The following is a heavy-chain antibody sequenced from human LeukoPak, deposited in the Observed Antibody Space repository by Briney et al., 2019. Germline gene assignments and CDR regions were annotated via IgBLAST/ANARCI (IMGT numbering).Heavy chain of an antibody. CDR3: ARVRTALTNWFDP. CDR2: IYSGGNT. CDR1: GFTFSSSY. D-gene: IGHD4-17*01. Sequence: GGSLRLSCAASGFTFSSSYMSWVRQAPGKGLEWVSAIYSGGNTYYADSVKGRFTISRDNSENTLSLQMNSLRAEDTAVYYCARVRTALTNWFDPWGQGTLVTVAS. V-gene: IGHV3-66*01. J-gene: IGHJ5*02.